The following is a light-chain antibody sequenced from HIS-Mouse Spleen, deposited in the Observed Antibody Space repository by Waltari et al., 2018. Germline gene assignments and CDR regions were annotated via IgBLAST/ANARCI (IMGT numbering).Light chain of an antibody. J-gene: IGLJ3*02. CDR2: DVS. CDR3: SSYTSSSTWV. V-gene: IGLV2-14*03. CDR1: SRYVGGYNY. Sequence: QSALTQPASVSGSPGQSITIPCTGTSRYVGGYNYVPWYQQHPGKAPKLMIYDVSNRPSGVSNRFSGSKSGNTASLTISGLQAEDEADYYCSSYTSSSTWVFGGGTKLTVL.